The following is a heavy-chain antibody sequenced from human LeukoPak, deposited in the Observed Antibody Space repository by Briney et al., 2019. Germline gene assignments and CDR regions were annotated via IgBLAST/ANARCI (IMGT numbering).Heavy chain of an antibody. D-gene: IGHD6-19*01. V-gene: IGHV1-69*05. CDR2: IIPIFGTA. CDR3: ATEQWVARGYFDY. J-gene: IGHJ4*02. Sequence: ASVKVSCKASGGTFSSYAISWVRQAPGQGLEWMGGIIPIFGTANYAQKFQSRVTITTDETTNTAYMELSSLRSEDTAVYYCATEQWVARGYFDYWGQGTLVTVSS. CDR1: GGTFSSYA.